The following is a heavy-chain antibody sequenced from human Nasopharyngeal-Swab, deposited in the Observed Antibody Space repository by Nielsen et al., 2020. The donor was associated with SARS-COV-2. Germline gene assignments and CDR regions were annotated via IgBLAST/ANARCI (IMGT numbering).Heavy chain of an antibody. D-gene: IGHD5/OR15-5a*01. CDR2: TNGDGTYT. Sequence: GVLKISCAASGLIFTDAWMHWVRPAPGKGPVWVSGTNGDGTYTTYADFVKGRFTISRDNAEKTLYLQMNSLRAEDTAVYYCTTVYEYWGQGTLVTVSS. CDR3: TTVYEY. J-gene: IGHJ4*02. V-gene: IGHV3-74*01. CDR1: GLIFTDAW.